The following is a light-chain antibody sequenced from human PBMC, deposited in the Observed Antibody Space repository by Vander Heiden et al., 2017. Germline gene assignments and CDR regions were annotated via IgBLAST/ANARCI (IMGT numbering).Light chain of an antibody. V-gene: IGLV3-25*03. Sequence: SSELTQPPSVSVSPGQTARITCSGDALPKQYAYWYQQKPGQAPVLVIYKDSERPSGIPERFSGSSSGTTVTLTISGVQAEDEADYYCQSADSRVFGGGTKLTVL. J-gene: IGLJ3*02. CDR1: ALPKQY. CDR2: KDS. CDR3: QSADSRV.